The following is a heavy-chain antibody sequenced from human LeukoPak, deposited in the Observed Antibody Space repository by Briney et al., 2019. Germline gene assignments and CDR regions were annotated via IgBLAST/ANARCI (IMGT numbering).Heavy chain of an antibody. Sequence: GRSLRLSCAASGFTVSSYGMHWVRQAPGKGLEWVAVIWYDGSNKYYADSVKGRFTISRDNSKNTLYLQMNSLRAEDTAVYYCARGADYGDYPSWYFDLWGRGTLVTVSS. V-gene: IGHV3-33*01. CDR1: GFTVSSYG. J-gene: IGHJ2*01. CDR2: IWYDGSNK. D-gene: IGHD4-17*01. CDR3: ARGADYGDYPSWYFDL.